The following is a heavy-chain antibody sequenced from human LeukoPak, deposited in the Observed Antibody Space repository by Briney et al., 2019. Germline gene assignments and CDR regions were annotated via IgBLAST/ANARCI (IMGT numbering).Heavy chain of an antibody. D-gene: IGHD6-19*01. CDR3: ARDIAVAAYFDY. Sequence: GASVKVSCKASGYTFTSYGISWVRQAPGQGLEWMGWIRAYNGNTNYAQKLQGSVTVTTDTSTSTAYMELRSLRSDDTAVYYCARDIAVAAYFDYWGQGTLVTVSS. CDR2: IRAYNGNT. CDR1: GYTFTSYG. V-gene: IGHV1-18*01. J-gene: IGHJ4*02.